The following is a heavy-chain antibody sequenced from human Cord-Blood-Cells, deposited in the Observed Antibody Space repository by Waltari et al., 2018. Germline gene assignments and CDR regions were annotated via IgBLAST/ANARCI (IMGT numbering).Heavy chain of an antibody. D-gene: IGHD3-9*01. V-gene: IGHV1-69*06. CDR1: GGTFSSYA. J-gene: IGHJ6*02. Sequence: QVQLVQSGAEVKKPGSSVKVSCKASGGTFSSYAISWVRQAPGQGLEWMGGIIPIFGTANYAQKFQGRVTITADKSTSTAYMELSSLRSEDTAVYYCARDHYDILTGYYYYYGMDVWGQGTTVTVSS. CDR2: IIPIFGTA. CDR3: ARDHYDILTGYYYYYGMDV.